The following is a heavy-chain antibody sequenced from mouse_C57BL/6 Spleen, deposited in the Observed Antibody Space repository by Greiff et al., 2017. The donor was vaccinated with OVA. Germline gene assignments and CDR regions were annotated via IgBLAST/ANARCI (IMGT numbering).Heavy chain of an antibody. D-gene: IGHD4-1*01. J-gene: IGHJ2*01. CDR3: TRWDGNFDY. CDR1: GFTFSYYW. CDR2: IRLKSDNYAT. Sequence: EVKLLESGGGLVQPGGSMKLSCVVSGFTFSYYWMNWVRQSPEKGLECIAQIRLKSDNYATHYAESVKGRFTISRDDSKSSVYLQMNNLRAEDTGIYYCTRWDGNFDYWGQGTTLTVSS. V-gene: IGHV6-3*01.